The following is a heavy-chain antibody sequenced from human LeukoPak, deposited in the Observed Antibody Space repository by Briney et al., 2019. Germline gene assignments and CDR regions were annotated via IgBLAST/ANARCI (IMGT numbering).Heavy chain of an antibody. D-gene: IGHD6-13*01. V-gene: IGHV4-4*07. Sequence: SETLSLTCTVSGGSISSYDWSWIRQPAGKGLEWIGRTYTRGSTNYNPPLKSRVSMSVDTSKKQFSLKLSSVTAADTAVYYCARLSSSWYQDWYFDLWGRGTLVTVSS. CDR2: TYTRGST. J-gene: IGHJ2*01. CDR3: ARLSSSWYQDWYFDL. CDR1: GGSISSYD.